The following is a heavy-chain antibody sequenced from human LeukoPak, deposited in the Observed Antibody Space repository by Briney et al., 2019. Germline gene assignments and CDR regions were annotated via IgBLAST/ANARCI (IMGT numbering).Heavy chain of an antibody. CDR3: TTVGIWNHIPGEDR. Sequence: TGGSLRLSCAASGFTLRNAWMNWVGQAPGKGLEWVGGVKRKIDGGAGTTDYAAPVKGRFTILRDDSKNTLYLQMSSLKTEDTAVYYCTTVGIWNHIPGEDRWGHGTLVAVSS. CDR1: GFTLRNAW. D-gene: IGHD1-14*01. J-gene: IGHJ5*02. V-gene: IGHV3-15*07. CDR2: VKRKIDGGAGTT.